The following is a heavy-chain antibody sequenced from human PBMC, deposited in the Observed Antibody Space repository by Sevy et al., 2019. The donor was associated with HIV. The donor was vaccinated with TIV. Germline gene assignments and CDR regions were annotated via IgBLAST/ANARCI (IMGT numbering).Heavy chain of an antibody. J-gene: IGHJ4*02. V-gene: IGHV3-21*06. CDR3: VRDGGDEYGAGSYYGPFDY. Sequence: GGSLRLSCAASGFTFNTHAMIWVRQAPGKGLEWVSSINNDGTYIFYGDSVKGRFTVSRDNAKNSLYLHVNSLRADDTAVYYCVRDGGDEYGAGSYYGPFDYWGRGTLVTVSS. CDR2: INNDGTYI. D-gene: IGHD3-10*01. CDR1: GFTFNTHA.